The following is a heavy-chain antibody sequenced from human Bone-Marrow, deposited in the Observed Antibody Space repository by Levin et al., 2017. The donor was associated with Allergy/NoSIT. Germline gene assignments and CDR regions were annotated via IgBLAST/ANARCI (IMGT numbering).Heavy chain of an antibody. CDR1: GGSISRSNYF. CDR2: LDYNGNT. CDR3: ARQGGADIGIMPPTSPFDY. V-gene: IGHV4-39*01. J-gene: IGHJ4*02. Sequence: SQTLSLTCSLSGGSISRSNYFWGWIRQPPEKGLEWIGSLDYNGNTHYSPSLKSRVTISVDTSKNQFSLKVTAVSAKDTAVYFCARQGGADIGIMPPTSPFDYWGQGTLVTVSS. D-gene: IGHD2-8*01.